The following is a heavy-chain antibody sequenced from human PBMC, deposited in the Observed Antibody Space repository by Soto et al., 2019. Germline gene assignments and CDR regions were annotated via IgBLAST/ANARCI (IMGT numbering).Heavy chain of an antibody. CDR3: AREKYDYVWGSYRYSYFQH. J-gene: IGHJ1*01. D-gene: IGHD3-16*02. CDR1: GGSISSSNW. CDR2: IYHIGST. Sequence: QVQLQESGPGLVKPSGTLSLTCAVSGGSISSSNWWSWVRQPPGKGLEWIGEIYHIGSTNYNPSIKSRVTISVDTSKNQFSLKLSSVTAADTAVYYCAREKYDYVWGSYRYSYFQHWGQGTLVTVSS. V-gene: IGHV4-4*02.